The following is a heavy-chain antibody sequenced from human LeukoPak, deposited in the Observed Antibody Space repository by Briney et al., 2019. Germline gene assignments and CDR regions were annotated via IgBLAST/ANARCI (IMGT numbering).Heavy chain of an antibody. D-gene: IGHD3-22*01. CDR1: RYTFTGYY. CDR2: INPNSGGT. CDR3: ARERRGDYYDSSGYSDFDY. J-gene: IGHJ4*02. V-gene: IGHV1-2*02. Sequence: ASVKVSCKASRYTFTGYYMHWVRQAPGQGLEWMGWINPNSGGTNYAQKFQGRVTMTRDTSISTAYMELSRLRSDDTAVYYCARERRGDYYDSSGYSDFDYWGQGTLVTVSS.